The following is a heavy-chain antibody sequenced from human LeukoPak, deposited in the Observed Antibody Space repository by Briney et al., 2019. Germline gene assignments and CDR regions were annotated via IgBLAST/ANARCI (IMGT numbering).Heavy chain of an antibody. V-gene: IGHV1-18*01. Sequence: ASVKVSCKASGYTFTSYGISWVRQAPGQGLEWMGWISAYNGNTNYAQKLQGRVTITADESTSTAYMELSSLRSEDTAVYYCASEDLGGSFDYWGQGTLVTVSS. CDR3: ASEDLGGSFDY. D-gene: IGHD3-16*01. J-gene: IGHJ4*02. CDR1: GYTFTSYG. CDR2: ISAYNGNT.